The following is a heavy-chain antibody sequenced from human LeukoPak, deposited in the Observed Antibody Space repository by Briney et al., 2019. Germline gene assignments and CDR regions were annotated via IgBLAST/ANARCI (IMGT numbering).Heavy chain of an antibody. CDR3: VKDLYLDP. V-gene: IGHV3-43*02. CDR2: ISGDGGRT. D-gene: IGHD3-16*01. Sequence: PGGSLRLSCAASGFTLDDYAMHWVRQAPGTGLEWVSLISGDGGRTYYADSVKGRFTISRDNSKNSLYLQMNSVRTEDTALYYCVKDLYLDPWGQGTLVTVSS. CDR1: GFTLDDYA. J-gene: IGHJ5*02.